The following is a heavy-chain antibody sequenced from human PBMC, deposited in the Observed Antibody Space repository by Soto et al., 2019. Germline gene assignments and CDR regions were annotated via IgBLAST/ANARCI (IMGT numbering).Heavy chain of an antibody. J-gene: IGHJ3*02. CDR3: AREGAAPTDAFDI. CDR1: GGTFSSYA. V-gene: IGHV1-69*05. Sequence: QVQLVQSGAEVKKPGSSVKVSCKASGGTFSSYAISWVRQAPGQGLEWMGGLIPIFGTANYAQKFQGRVTXPXEXYKSTAYMELSSLRSEDTAVYYCAREGAAPTDAFDIWGQGTMVTVSS. CDR2: LIPIFGTA.